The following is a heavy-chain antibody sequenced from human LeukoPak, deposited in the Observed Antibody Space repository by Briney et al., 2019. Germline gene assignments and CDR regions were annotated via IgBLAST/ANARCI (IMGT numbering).Heavy chain of an antibody. J-gene: IGHJ5*02. Sequence: SVKVSCMASRGTFSSYTISWVRQAPGQGLEWMGRIIPILGIANYAQTFQGRVSINADESTSTADVALSGLRSEDTAVYYCARDHDFWSGDLWWLDPWGQGTLVTVSS. D-gene: IGHD3-3*01. CDR2: IIPILGIA. V-gene: IGHV1-69*04. CDR1: RGTFSSYT. CDR3: ARDHDFWSGDLWWLDP.